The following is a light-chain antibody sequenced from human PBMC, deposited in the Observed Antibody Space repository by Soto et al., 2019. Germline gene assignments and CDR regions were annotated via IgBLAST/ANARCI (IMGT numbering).Light chain of an antibody. J-gene: IGKJ4*01. V-gene: IGKV1-12*01. CDR3: QQANSFPLT. Sequence: DIQMTQSPSSVSASVGDRVTITCRASQGVNTWLAWYQKKPGKAPELLLYEASNLHSGVPYRFRGSGSGTDFTLTISTLQPEDFATYYCQQANSFPLTFGGGTKVEVQ. CDR1: QGVNTW. CDR2: EAS.